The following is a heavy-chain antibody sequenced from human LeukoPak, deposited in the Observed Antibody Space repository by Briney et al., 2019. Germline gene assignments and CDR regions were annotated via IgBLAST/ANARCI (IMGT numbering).Heavy chain of an antibody. CDR2: IYHSGST. CDR1: GGSISSGGYS. V-gene: IGHV4-30-2*01. Sequence: SQTLSLTCAVSGGSISSGGYSWSWIRQPPGKGLEWIGYIYHSGSTYYNPSLKSRVTISVDRSKNQFSLKLSSVTAADTAVYYCARASYSFYGGSLDYWGQGTLVTASS. CDR3: ARASYSFYGGSLDY. D-gene: IGHD4-23*01. J-gene: IGHJ4*02.